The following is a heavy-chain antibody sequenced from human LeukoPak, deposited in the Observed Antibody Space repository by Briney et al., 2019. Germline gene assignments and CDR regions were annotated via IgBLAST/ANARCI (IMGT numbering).Heavy chain of an antibody. J-gene: IGHJ4*02. CDR2: INRDGSEK. D-gene: IGHD3-3*01. CDR1: W. Sequence: WMMWVRQAXGEGLEWMTNINRDGSEKNYVDSVKGRFTITRDNAENSLYLQMNSLKVEDSAIYYCATYDSWSGYNIAYWGQGTLVTVSS. CDR3: ATYDSWSGYNIAY. V-gene: IGHV3-7*03.